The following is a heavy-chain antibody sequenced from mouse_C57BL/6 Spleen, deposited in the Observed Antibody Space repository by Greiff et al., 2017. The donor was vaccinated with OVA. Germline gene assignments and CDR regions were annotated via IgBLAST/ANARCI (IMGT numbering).Heavy chain of an antibody. D-gene: IGHD2-5*01. J-gene: IGHJ4*01. CDR2: IYPSDSET. Sequence: QVQLQQPGAELVRPGSSVKLSCKASGYTFTSYWMDWVTQRPGQGLEWIGTIYPSDSETHYTQKFKDKAPLTVDNSSRTAYMQLSSLTSEDSAVYYCARGESNYNYYAMDYWGQGTSVTVAS. CDR3: ARGESNYNYYAMDY. CDR1: GYTFTSYW. V-gene: IGHV1-61*01.